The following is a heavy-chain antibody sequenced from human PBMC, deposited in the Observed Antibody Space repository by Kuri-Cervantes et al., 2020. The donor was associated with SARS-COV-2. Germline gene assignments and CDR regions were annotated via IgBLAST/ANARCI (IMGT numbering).Heavy chain of an antibody. D-gene: IGHD5-24*01. CDR3: ARDGRDGYNREFLTD. V-gene: IGHV1-46*01. CDR1: GYTFTNYY. CDR2: INPGGGAT. J-gene: IGHJ4*02. Sequence: ASVKVSCKASGYTFTNYYIHWVRQAPGQGLEWMGIINPGGGATTYAQKFQGRVTMTRDTSTSTAYMELSSLGSEDTAVYFCARDGRDGYNREFLTDWGQGTLVTVSS.